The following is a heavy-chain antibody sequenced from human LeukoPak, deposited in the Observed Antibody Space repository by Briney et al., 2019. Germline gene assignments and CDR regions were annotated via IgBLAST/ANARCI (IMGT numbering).Heavy chain of an antibody. J-gene: IGHJ4*02. CDR3: ARGNLLGFDY. CDR2: ISSSSSYI. CDR1: GFTFSSYS. D-gene: IGHD1-14*01. Sequence: PGGSLRLSCAASGFTFSSYSMNWVRQAPGKGLEWVSSISSSSSYIYYADSVKGRFTISRDNAKNSPYLQMNSLRAEDTAVYYCARGNLLGFDYWGQGTLVTVSS. V-gene: IGHV3-21*01.